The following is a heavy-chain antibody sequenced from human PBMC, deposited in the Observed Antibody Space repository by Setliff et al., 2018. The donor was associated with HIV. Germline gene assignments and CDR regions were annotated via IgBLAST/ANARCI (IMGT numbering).Heavy chain of an antibody. CDR2: IKSKTDGGTT. CDR1: GFTFNNAW. CDR3: ARDSAADGGNLLLDH. D-gene: IGHD2-15*01. Sequence: GGSLRLSCAASGFTFNNAWMSWGRQAPGKGLEWIGRIKSKTDGGTTDYAAPVKGRFTISRDDSKNTLYLQMNSLKTEDTAVYYCARDSAADGGNLLLDHWGQGTLVTVSS. V-gene: IGHV3-15*01. J-gene: IGHJ4*02.